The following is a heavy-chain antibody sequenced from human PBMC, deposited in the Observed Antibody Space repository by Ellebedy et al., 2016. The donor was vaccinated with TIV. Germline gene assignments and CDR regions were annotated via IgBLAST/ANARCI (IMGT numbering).Heavy chain of an antibody. Sequence: SETLSLTXTVSGGSISSTSYYWGWVRQPPGKGLEWIGTIYYTGSTYDNPSLKSRVTISVDTSTNQFSLKLSSVTAADTAVYYCVRQRAQFGRAATAEDWGQGTLVTVSS. J-gene: IGHJ4*02. CDR1: GGSISSTSYY. CDR3: VRQRAQFGRAATAED. D-gene: IGHD3-10*01. CDR2: IYYTGST. V-gene: IGHV4-39*07.